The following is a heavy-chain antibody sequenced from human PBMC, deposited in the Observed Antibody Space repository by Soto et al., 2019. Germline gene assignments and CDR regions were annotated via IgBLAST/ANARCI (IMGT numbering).Heavy chain of an antibody. CDR3: ARGPGGPDGPGDY. D-gene: IGHD2-15*01. V-gene: IGHV1-3*01. CDR1: GYTFTSYA. J-gene: IGHJ4*02. CDR2: INAGNGNT. Sequence: QVQLVQSGAEVKKPGASVKVSCKASGYTFTSYAMHWVRQAPGQRLEWMGWINAGNGNTKHSQKLQGRVTITRDTSASTAYMEMSSLRSEDTAVYYCARGPGGPDGPGDYWGQGTLVTASS.